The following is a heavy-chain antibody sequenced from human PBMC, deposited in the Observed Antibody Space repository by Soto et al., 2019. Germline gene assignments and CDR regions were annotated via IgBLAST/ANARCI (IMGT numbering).Heavy chain of an antibody. D-gene: IGHD3-10*01. Sequence: ASVKVSCKASGYTFTSYAMHWVRQAPGQRLEWMGWINAGNGNTKYSQKFQGRVTITTDESTSTAYMELSSLRSEDTAVYYCAGGATMVRGVIIGGPYYGMDVWGQGTTVTVSS. V-gene: IGHV1-3*01. CDR2: INAGNGNT. J-gene: IGHJ6*02. CDR1: GYTFTSYA. CDR3: AGGATMVRGVIIGGPYYGMDV.